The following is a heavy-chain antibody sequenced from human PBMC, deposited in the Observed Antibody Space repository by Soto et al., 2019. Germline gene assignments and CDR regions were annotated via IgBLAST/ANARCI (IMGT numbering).Heavy chain of an antibody. CDR3: ARDLQGQWLGRGDI. V-gene: IGHV3-20*01. Sequence: EVQLVESGGGVVRPGGSLRLSCAASGFTFDDYGMSWVRQASGKGLEWVSGIHWNGGSTGYADCVKGRFTISRDNAKNSLYLQMNSLRADDTALYHCARDLQGQWLGRGDIWGQGTMVNVAS. D-gene: IGHD6-19*01. CDR1: GFTFDDYG. J-gene: IGHJ3*02. CDR2: IHWNGGST.